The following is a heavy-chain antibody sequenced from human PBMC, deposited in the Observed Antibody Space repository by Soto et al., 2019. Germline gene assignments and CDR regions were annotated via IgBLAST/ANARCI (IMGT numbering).Heavy chain of an antibody. CDR3: ASNLATYYDFWRGHLFPDAFDI. CDR2: IYYSGST. V-gene: IGHV4-30-4*01. CDR1: GGSISSGDYY. Sequence: SETLSLTCTVSGGSISSGDYYWSWIRQPPGKGLEWIGYIYYSGSTYYNPSLKSRVTISVDTSKSQFSLKLCSVTAADTAVYYCASNLATYYDFWRGHLFPDAFDIWGQGTMVT. J-gene: IGHJ3*02. D-gene: IGHD3-3*01.